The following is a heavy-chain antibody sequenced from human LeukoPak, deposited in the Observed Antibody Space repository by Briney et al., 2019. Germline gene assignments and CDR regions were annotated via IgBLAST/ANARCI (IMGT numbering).Heavy chain of an antibody. J-gene: IGHJ5*02. Sequence: GASVKVSCKASGYTFTSYGISWVRQAPGQGLEWMGWISAYNGNTNYAQKLQGRVTMTTDTSTSTAYMELRSLRSDDTAVYYCARDPGVVVTALQGGNWFDPWGQGTLVTVSS. CDR3: ARDPGVVVTALQGGNWFDP. V-gene: IGHV1-18*01. CDR2: ISAYNGNT. D-gene: IGHD2-21*02. CDR1: GYTFTSYG.